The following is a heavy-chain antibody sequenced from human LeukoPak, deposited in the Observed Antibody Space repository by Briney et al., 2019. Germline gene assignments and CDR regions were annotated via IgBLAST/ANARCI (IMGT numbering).Heavy chain of an antibody. V-gene: IGHV1-2*02. CDR1: GYTFTGYY. CDR3: ARGPQSFYGSGSYSSTPDY. Sequence: ASVKVSFKASGYTFTGYYMHWVRQAPGQGLEWMGWINPNSGGTNYAQKFQGRVTMTRDTSISTAYMELSRLRSDDTAVYYCARGPQSFYGSGSYSSTPDYWGQGTLVTVSS. D-gene: IGHD3-10*01. CDR2: INPNSGGT. J-gene: IGHJ4*02.